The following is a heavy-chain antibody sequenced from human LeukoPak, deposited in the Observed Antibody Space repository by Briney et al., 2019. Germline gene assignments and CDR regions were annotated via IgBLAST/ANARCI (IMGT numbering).Heavy chain of an antibody. D-gene: IGHD1-26*01. CDR2: IDPKDGET. CDR3: ATFPLLPDFDY. Sequence: ASLKLSCTASGYTLTKLSMNWVRQAPGKGLEWMGAIDPKDGETIYAQTVKGRVTMTEDTSTDRAYMELSSLRSEDTAVYYCATFPLLPDFDYWGQGTLVTVSS. J-gene: IGHJ4*02. CDR1: GYTLTKLS. V-gene: IGHV1-24*01.